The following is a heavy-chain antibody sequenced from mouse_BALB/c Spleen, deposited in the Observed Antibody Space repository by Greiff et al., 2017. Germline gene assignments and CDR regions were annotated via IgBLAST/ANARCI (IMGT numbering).Heavy chain of an antibody. CDR1: GFTFSSYY. V-gene: IGHV5-6-2*01. Sequence: VQLKESGGGLVKLGGSLKLSCAASGFTFSSYYMSWVRQTPEKRLELVAAINSNGGSTYYPDTVKGRFTISRDNAKNTLYLQMSSLKSEDTALYYCARQNTVVAPMDYWGQGTSVTVSS. CDR2: INSNGGST. CDR3: ARQNTVVAPMDY. D-gene: IGHD1-1*01. J-gene: IGHJ4*01.